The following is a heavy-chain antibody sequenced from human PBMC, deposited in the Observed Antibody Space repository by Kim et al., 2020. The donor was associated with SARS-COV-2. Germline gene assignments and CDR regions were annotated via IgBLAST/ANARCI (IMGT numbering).Heavy chain of an antibody. CDR1: GGSISSGDYY. J-gene: IGHJ3*02. CDR2: IYYSGST. V-gene: IGHV4-30-4*01. CDR3: ARACPAPRYDAFDI. Sequence: SETLSLTCTVSGGSISSGDYYWSWIRQPPGKGLEWIGYIYYSGSTYYNPSLKSRVTISVDTSKNQFSLKLSSVTAADTAVYYCARACPAPRYDAFDIWGQGTMVTVSS. D-gene: IGHD1-1*01.